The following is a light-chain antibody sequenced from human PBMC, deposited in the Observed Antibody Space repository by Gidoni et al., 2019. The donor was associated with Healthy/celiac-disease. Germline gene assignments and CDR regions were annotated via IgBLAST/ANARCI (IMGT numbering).Light chain of an antibody. V-gene: IGKV3-15*01. Sequence: EIVMTQSPATLSVSPGERATLSCRSSQSVSSNIAWYPQQPDQAPRLLIYGASTTATGIPARFSCSGSGSEFTLTISSLQSEDFAVYYCQQYNNWPPLWTFGQGTKVEIK. CDR3: QQYNNWPPLWT. J-gene: IGKJ1*01. CDR2: GAS. CDR1: QSVSSN.